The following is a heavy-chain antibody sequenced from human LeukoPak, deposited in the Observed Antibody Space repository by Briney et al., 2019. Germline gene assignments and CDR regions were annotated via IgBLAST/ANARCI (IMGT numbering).Heavy chain of an antibody. CDR3: ARGVTAGDY. D-gene: IGHD2-21*02. CDR1: GFTFSGYT. J-gene: IGHJ4*02. Sequence: PGRSLRLSCAASGFTFSGYTMNWVRQAPGEGLEWVSSVSSSGSDIYYADSVKGRFAISRDNAKNSLFLQMNNLRADDTALYYCARGVTAGDYWGQGTLVTVSS. V-gene: IGHV3-21*01. CDR2: VSSSGSDI.